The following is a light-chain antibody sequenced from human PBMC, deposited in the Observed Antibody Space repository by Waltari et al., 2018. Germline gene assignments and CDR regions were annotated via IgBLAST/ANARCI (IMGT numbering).Light chain of an antibody. CDR3: QQRSNWPIT. J-gene: IGKJ5*01. CDR2: DAS. CDR1: QSVSSY. V-gene: IGKV3-11*01. Sequence: EIVLTQSPATLSLSPGERATFSCRVSQSVSSYFAWYQHKPGQAPRLLIYDASNRATGIPARFSGSGSGTNFTLTISSLEPEDFAVYYCQQRSNWPITFGPGTRLEIK.